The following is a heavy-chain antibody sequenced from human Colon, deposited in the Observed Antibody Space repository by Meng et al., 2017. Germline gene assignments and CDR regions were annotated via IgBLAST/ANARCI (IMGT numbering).Heavy chain of an antibody. CDR2: IYYSGTT. V-gene: IGHV4-61*01. D-gene: IGHD1-14*01. CDR1: GGSVSSGTYY. Sequence: VQLQEAGPGLVRPSETLFLTCPVSGGSVSSGTYYWSWIRQPPGKGLEWIGCIYYSGTTNYNPSLKSRVTISVDTSKNQFSLKLSSVTPADTAVYFCARDRVPGKYWGQGTLVTVSS. J-gene: IGHJ4*02. CDR3: ARDRVPGKY.